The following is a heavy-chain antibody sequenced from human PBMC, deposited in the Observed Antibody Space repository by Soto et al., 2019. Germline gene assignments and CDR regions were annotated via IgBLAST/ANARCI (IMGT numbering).Heavy chain of an antibody. Sequence: PVGSLRLSCAASGFMFNTYAMTWVRQAPGKGLEWVATITNTGGGTYYADSVKGRFTISRDNSNNRLYLQMYSLRAEDTAVYFCASRPRYYGMDVWGQGTTVTVSS. V-gene: IGHV3-23*01. CDR2: ITNTGGGT. CDR3: ASRPRYYGMDV. CDR1: GFMFNTYA. J-gene: IGHJ6*02.